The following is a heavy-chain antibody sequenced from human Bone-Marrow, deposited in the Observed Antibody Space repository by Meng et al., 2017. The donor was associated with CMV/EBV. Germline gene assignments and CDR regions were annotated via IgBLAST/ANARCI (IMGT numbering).Heavy chain of an antibody. CDR1: GFTFSSYG. CDR2: IRNDGSNK. J-gene: IGHJ4*02. CDR3: AKGGWLAYYDFWSCYPRLDY. V-gene: IGHV3-30*02. D-gene: IGHD3-3*01. Sequence: GESLKISCAASGFTFSSYGMHWVRQAPGKGLEWVAFIRNDGSNKYYADAVKGRFTISRDNSKNTLYLQMNSLRAEDTDVYYCAKGGWLAYYDFWSCYPRLDYWGQGTMVTVSS.